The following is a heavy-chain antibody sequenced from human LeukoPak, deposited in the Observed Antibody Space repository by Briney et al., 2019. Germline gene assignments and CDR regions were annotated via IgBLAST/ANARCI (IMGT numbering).Heavy chain of an antibody. D-gene: IGHD6-13*01. Sequence: PSETLSLTCAVYGGSFSGYYWSWIRQPPGKGLEWIGEINHSGSTNYNPSLKSRVTISVDTSKNQFSLKLSSVTAADTAVYYCARVSVAGYSSSWYPFDYWGQGILVTVSS. CDR1: GGSFSGYY. CDR3: ARVSVAGYSSSWYPFDY. CDR2: INHSGST. V-gene: IGHV4-34*01. J-gene: IGHJ4*02.